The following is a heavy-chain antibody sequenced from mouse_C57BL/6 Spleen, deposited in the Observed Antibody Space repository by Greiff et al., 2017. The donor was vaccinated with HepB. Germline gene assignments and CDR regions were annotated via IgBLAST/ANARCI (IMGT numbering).Heavy chain of an antibody. D-gene: IGHD1-1*01. CDR1: GFSLSTFGMG. CDR2: IWWDDDK. CDR3: ARIGDYYGSSYVFDY. V-gene: IGHV8-8*01. Sequence: QVQLQESGPGILQPSQTLSLTCSFSGFSLSTFGMGVGWIRQPSGKGLEWLAHIWWDDDKYYNPALKSRLTISKDTSKNQVFLKIANVDTADTATYYCARIGDYYGSSYVFDYWGQGTTLTVSS. J-gene: IGHJ2*01.